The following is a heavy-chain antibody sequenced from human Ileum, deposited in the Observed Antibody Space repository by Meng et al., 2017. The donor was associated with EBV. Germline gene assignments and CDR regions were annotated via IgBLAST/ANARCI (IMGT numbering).Heavy chain of an antibody. CDR3: ARGTGADY. CDR2: IIPALGTP. CDR1: GSTFSVYG. V-gene: IGHV1-69*06. D-gene: IGHD3-10*01. J-gene: IGHJ4*02. Sequence: QVQVVASGPEVKNPGSSVKVSCKSSGSTFSVYGITRVRQAPGQGLEWMGGIIPALGTPKYARKFQDRLTITADKSTSTGYMELHSLTSNDTAVYFCARGTGADYWGQGTLVTVSS.